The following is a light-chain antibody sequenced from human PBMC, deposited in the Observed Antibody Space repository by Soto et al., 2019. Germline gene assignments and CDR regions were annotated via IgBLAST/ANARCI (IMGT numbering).Light chain of an antibody. V-gene: IGKV4-1*01. CDR3: QQYYTTPWT. CDR1: QSVLYSSNNKNY. CDR2: WAS. J-gene: IGKJ1*01. Sequence: DIVMTQSPDSLAVSLGERATINCKSSQSVLYSSNNKNYLAWYQQKPGQPPKALIYWASTRESGVPDRFSGKWVWKIFTLTISSLQAEDVAVYYCQQYYTTPWTFGQGTKVEIK.